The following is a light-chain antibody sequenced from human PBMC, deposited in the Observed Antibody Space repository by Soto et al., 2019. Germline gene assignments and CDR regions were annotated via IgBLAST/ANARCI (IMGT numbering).Light chain of an antibody. CDR2: GNS. Sequence: QSVLAQPPSVSGAPGQRVTISCTGRSSNIGAGYDVHWYKQLPGTAPRLLIYGNSNRPSGVPDRFSGSKSGTSASLAITGLQAEDEADYYCQSYDNSLKIVVGGGTQLTVL. J-gene: IGLJ7*01. CDR1: SSNIGAGYD. CDR3: QSYDNSLKIV. V-gene: IGLV1-40*01.